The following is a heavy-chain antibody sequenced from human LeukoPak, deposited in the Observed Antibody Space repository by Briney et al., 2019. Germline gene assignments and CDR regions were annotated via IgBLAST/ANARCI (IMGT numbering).Heavy chain of an antibody. Sequence: GGSLRLSCAASGFTFSSYGMSWVRQAPGKGLEWVSAISGSGGSTYYADSVKGRFTISRDNSKNTLYLQMNSLRAEDTAVYYCAKKKSVVPAAFDYWGQGTLVTVSS. CDR1: GFTFSSYG. J-gene: IGHJ4*02. V-gene: IGHV3-23*01. CDR2: ISGSGGST. D-gene: IGHD2-2*01. CDR3: AKKKSVVPAAFDY.